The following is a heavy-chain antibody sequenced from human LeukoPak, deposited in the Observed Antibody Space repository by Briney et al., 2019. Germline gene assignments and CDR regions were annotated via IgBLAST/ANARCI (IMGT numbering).Heavy chain of an antibody. V-gene: IGHV3-21*01. D-gene: IGHD3-22*01. Sequence: GGSLRLSCAASGFTFSSYSMNWVRQAPGKGLEWVSSISSSSSYIYYADLVKGRFTISRDNAKNSLYLQMNSLRAEDTAVYYCARGPYYYDSSGYYPYYFDYWGQGTLVTVSS. CDR2: ISSSSSYI. CDR3: ARGPYYYDSSGYYPYYFDY. J-gene: IGHJ4*02. CDR1: GFTFSSYS.